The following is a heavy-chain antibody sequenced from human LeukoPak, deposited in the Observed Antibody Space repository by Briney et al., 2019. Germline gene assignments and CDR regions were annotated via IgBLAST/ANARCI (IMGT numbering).Heavy chain of an antibody. CDR3: VRHDGRGGSTMGALDS. Sequence: PGGSLRLSCAVSGFTLGSYTMSWVRLAPGKGLEWIGSMYYGRTTYYNPSLNSRVTISVVTSKNQFSLQVNSVTAADTAVYYCVRHDGRGGSTMGALDSWGQGSLVTVSS. CDR2: MYYGRTT. V-gene: IGHV4-39*01. CDR1: GFTLGSYT. D-gene: IGHD5/OR15-5a*01. J-gene: IGHJ4*02.